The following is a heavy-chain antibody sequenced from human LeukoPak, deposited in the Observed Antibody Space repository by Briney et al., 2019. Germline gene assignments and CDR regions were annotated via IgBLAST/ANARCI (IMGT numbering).Heavy chain of an antibody. J-gene: IGHJ3*01. Sequence: GGSLRLSCAASGFTFSSYWMSWVRQAPGKGLEWVANIKQDGKGKYYVDSVKGRFTISRDNARNSLYLQMNSLRSEDTAVYYCAREGYCSGDTCYPDDAFDLWGQGTMVTVSS. CDR1: GFTFSSYW. V-gene: IGHV3-7*01. CDR2: IKQDGKGK. CDR3: AREGYCSGDTCYPDDAFDL. D-gene: IGHD2-15*01.